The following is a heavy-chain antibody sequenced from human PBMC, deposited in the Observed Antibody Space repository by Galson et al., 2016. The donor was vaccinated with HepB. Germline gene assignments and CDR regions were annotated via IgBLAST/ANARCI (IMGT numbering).Heavy chain of an antibody. D-gene: IGHD2-8*02. CDR3: ANLGPCTGGTCLAQNCFDY. V-gene: IGHV1-69*13. J-gene: IGHJ4*02. CDR1: GGTQNSYV. Sequence: SVKVSCKASGGTQNSYVFSWVRQAPGQGLEWMGDIIPLFGTTSYAQMFQGRVTITADESTSTAYMELSGLTSADTAVYYCANLGPCTGGTCLAQNCFDYWGLGTLVTVSA. CDR2: IIPLFGTT.